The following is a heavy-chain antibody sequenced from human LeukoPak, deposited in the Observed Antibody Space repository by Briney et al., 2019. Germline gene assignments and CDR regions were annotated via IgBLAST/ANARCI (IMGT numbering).Heavy chain of an antibody. Sequence: ASVKVSCKTSGYTFTSYGISWVRQAPGQGLEWMGWISTDNGNTNYAQKVQGRVTMTTDTSTSTAYMELRSLRSDDAAVCYCARDPSGSYDFDYWGQGTLVTVSS. V-gene: IGHV1-18*01. CDR2: ISTDNGNT. CDR1: GYTFTSYG. J-gene: IGHJ4*02. D-gene: IGHD1-26*01. CDR3: ARDPSGSYDFDY.